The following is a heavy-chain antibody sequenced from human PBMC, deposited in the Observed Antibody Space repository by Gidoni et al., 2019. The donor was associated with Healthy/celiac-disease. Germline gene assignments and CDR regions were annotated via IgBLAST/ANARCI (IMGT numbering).Heavy chain of an antibody. Sequence: QAPGKGLEWVAVIWYDGSNKYYADSVKGRFTISRDNSKNTPYLQMNSLRAEDTAVYYCARELHDSSGYYAYWGQGTLVTVSS. CDR2: IWYDGSNK. D-gene: IGHD3-22*01. V-gene: IGHV3-33*01. CDR3: ARELHDSSGYYAY. J-gene: IGHJ4*02.